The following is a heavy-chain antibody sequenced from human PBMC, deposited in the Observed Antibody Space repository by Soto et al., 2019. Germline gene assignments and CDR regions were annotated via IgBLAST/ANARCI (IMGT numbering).Heavy chain of an antibody. J-gene: IGHJ6*02. Sequence: RGSLRISCAASVFTFSSYGMHWVRQAPGKGLDLVAVISYDGSNEFYAGSVKGRFTISRDNSKNTLYLQMHSLRTEDTAVYYCAKTPPVLRSFDWSYYYVMDVWGQGTTVTVSS. V-gene: IGHV3-30*18. CDR2: ISYDGSNE. CDR3: AKTPPVLRSFDWSYYYVMDV. CDR1: VFTFSSYG. D-gene: IGHD3-9*01.